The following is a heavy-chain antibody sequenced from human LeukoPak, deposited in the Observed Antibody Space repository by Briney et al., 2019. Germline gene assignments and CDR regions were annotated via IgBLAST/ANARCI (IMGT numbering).Heavy chain of an antibody. D-gene: IGHD3-22*01. CDR2: INHSGST. J-gene: IGHJ4*02. CDR3: ARGDLYYFDSSGYYFKFDY. V-gene: IGHV4-34*01. CDR1: GGSFSGYY. Sequence: SETLSLTCAVYGGSFSGYYWSWIRQPPGKGLEWIGEINHSGSTNYIPSLKSRVTISVDTSKNQFSLKLSSVTAADTAVYYCARGDLYYFDSSGYYFKFDYWGQGTLVTVSS.